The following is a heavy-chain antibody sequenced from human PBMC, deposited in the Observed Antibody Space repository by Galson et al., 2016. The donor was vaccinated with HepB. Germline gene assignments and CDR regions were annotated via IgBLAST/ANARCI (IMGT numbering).Heavy chain of an antibody. CDR2: ITPIFGTT. J-gene: IGHJ5*02. CDR1: GGTFSSFV. CDR3: ARGFMAAVAWFDP. Sequence: SVKVSCKASGGTFSSFVLTWVRQAPGQGLEWMGGITPIFGTTNYAQKFQGRVTITADESTSTVYKELGSLRSEDTAVYYCARGFMAAVAWFDPWGQGTLVTVSS. D-gene: IGHD6-19*01. V-gene: IGHV1-69*13.